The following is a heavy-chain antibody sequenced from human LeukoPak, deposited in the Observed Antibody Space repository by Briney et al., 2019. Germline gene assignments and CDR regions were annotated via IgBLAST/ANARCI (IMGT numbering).Heavy chain of an antibody. Sequence: PSETLSLTCTVSGGPISSGGYYWSWIRQHPGKGLEWIGYIYYSGSTYYNPSLKSRVTISVDTSKNQFSLKLSSVTAADTAVYYCARDSPPWIAAAGTDYYYGMDVWGKGPRSPSPQ. D-gene: IGHD6-13*01. CDR1: GGPISSGGYY. CDR3: ARDSPPWIAAAGTDYYYGMDV. J-gene: IGHJ6*01. V-gene: IGHV4-31*03. CDR2: IYYSGST.